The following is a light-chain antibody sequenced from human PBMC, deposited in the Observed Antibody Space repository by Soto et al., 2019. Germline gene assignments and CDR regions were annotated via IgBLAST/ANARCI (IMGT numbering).Light chain of an antibody. CDR2: KTS. CDR1: QSLVHRDGNTY. Sequence: DIVMTQTPLLSPVTLGQPASISCRSTQSLVHRDGNTYLNWLHQRPGQPPRLLIHKTSNRFSGVPDRFSGSGAGTDVTLEISRVEIEDVGLYYCMQATHFPYVFGQGTRLEI. J-gene: IGKJ2*01. CDR3: MQATHFPYV. V-gene: IGKV2-24*01.